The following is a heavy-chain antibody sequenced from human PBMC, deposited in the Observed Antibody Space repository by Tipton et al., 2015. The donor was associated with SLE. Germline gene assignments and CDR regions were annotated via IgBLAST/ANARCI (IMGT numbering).Heavy chain of an antibody. V-gene: IGHV4-61*02. Sequence: TLSLTCAVSGGPMTSGNYYWGWIRQPAGKGLEWIGRIYTSGGVNFNPSLKSRVTISIDTSKTQFSLKLSSVTAADTAVYYCARDRGADFDYWGQGMRVTVSS. D-gene: IGHD3-10*01. CDR1: GGPMTSGNYY. CDR3: ARDRGADFDY. J-gene: IGHJ4*02. CDR2: IYTSGGV.